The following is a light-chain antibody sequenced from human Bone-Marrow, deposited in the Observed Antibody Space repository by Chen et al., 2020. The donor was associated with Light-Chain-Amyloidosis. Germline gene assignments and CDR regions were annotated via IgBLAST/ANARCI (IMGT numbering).Light chain of an antibody. CDR3: QSADSSGTYEVI. V-gene: IGLV3-25*03. Sequence: SYQLTPQPSASVSPAQTARITCSGDDLPTKYAYWYQQKPGQAPVLVIHRDTERPSGISERFSGSSSGTTATLTISGVQAEDEADYHCQSADSSGTYEVIFGGGTKLTVL. CDR2: RDT. J-gene: IGLJ2*01. CDR1: DLPTKY.